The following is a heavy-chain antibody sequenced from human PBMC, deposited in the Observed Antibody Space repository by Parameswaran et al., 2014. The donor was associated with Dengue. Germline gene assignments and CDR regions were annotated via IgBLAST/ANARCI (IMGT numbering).Heavy chain of an antibody. CDR1: GGSFSGYY. CDR3: ARVGSLIAAAGTRWFDP. Sequence: AGGSLRLSCAVYGGSFSGYYWSWIRQPPGKGLEWIGEINHSGSTNYNPSLKSRVTISVDTSKNQFSLKLSSVTAADTAVYYCARVGSLIAAAGTRWFDPWGQGTLVTVSS. V-gene: IGHV4-34*01. CDR2: INHSGST. J-gene: IGHJ5*02. D-gene: IGHD6-13*01.